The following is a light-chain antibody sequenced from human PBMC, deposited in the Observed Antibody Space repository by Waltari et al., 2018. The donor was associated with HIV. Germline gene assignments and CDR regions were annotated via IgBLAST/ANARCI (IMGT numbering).Light chain of an antibody. V-gene: IGKV1-9*01. J-gene: IGKJ4*02. Sequence: DIQLTPSPSFLSASVGDRVTITCRDSQDISRYLAWYQQKPGKAPKLLIYAATTLQSGVPSRFSGSGSGTEFTLTISSLQPEDFAAYYCQQHNSYPRTFGGGTKVEIK. CDR3: QQHNSYPRT. CDR1: QDISRY. CDR2: AAT.